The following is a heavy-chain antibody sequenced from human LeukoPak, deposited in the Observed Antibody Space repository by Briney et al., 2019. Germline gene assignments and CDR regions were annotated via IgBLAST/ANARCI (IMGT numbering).Heavy chain of an antibody. CDR3: ARGVKNYDFWSGYYLDY. V-gene: IGHV1-18*01. CDR2: ISVFNDNT. D-gene: IGHD3-3*01. Sequence: ASVKVSCKASGYTFTSYGISWLRQAPGQGLEWMGWISVFNDNTNYAQKLQGRVTMTTDTSTSTAYMELRSLRSDDTAVYYCARGVKNYDFWSGYYLDYWGQGTLVTVSS. CDR1: GYTFTSYG. J-gene: IGHJ4*02.